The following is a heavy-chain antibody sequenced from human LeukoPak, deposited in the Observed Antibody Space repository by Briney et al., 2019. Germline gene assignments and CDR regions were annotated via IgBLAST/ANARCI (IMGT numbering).Heavy chain of an antibody. Sequence: SETLSLTCTVSGDSISSGDYYWSWIRQPAGKGLEWIGRIYTSGSTNYNPSLKSRVTMSVDTSKNQFSLKLSSVTAADTAVYYCARDLAAGTYFDYWGQGTLVTVSS. CDR1: GDSISSGDYY. CDR3: ARDLAAGTYFDY. V-gene: IGHV4-61*02. D-gene: IGHD6-13*01. CDR2: IYTSGST. J-gene: IGHJ4*02.